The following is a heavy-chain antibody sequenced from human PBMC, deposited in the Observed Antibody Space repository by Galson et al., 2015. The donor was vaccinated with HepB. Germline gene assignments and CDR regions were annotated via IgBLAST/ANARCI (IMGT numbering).Heavy chain of an antibody. D-gene: IGHD1-26*01. J-gene: IGHJ3*02. V-gene: IGHV2-70*01. CDR3: ARSFRGGSYTGGDAFDI. Sequence: PALVKPPQTLTLTCTFSGFSLSTSGMCVSWIRQPPGKALEWLALIDWDDDKYYSTSLKTRLTISKDTSKNQVVLTMTNMDPVDTATYYCARSFRGGSYTGGDAFDIWGQGTMVTVSS. CDR1: GFSLSTSGMC. CDR2: IDWDDDK.